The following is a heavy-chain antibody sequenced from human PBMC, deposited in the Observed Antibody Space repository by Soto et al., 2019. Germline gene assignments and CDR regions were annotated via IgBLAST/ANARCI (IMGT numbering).Heavy chain of an antibody. J-gene: IGHJ4*02. D-gene: IGHD3-22*01. CDR1: GGSISSTTYY. V-gene: IGHV4-39*01. CDR3: ARQRFTVIVGQGEFDY. CDR2: IYYSGST. Sequence: QLQLQESGPGLVKPSETLYLTCTVSGGSISSTTYYWGWIRQPPGKGLEWIGSIYYSGSTHYSPSLDSRVTLSVDTSKNPFSLRLTSVTAADTAMYYCARQRFTVIVGQGEFDYWGQGTLVTVSS.